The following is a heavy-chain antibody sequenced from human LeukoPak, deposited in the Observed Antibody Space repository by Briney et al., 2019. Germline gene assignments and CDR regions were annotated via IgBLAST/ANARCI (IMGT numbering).Heavy chain of an antibody. CDR1: GIPFSDFY. Sequence: PGGSLRLSCVVSGIPFSDFYMNWIRQVPGKGLEWISYVSSSSSYTDYAESVKGRFSISRDNAKSALYLEMSDLRVEDTAVYYCAAGTAADYWGQGTLVIVSS. V-gene: IGHV3-11*03. CDR2: VSSSSSYT. D-gene: IGHD6-13*01. CDR3: AAGTAADY. J-gene: IGHJ4*02.